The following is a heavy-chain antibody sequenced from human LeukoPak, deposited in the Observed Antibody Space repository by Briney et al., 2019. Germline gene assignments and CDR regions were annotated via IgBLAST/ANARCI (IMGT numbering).Heavy chain of an antibody. D-gene: IGHD1-26*01. J-gene: IGHJ4*02. CDR2: IIPIFGTA. CDR1: GGTFSSYA. V-gene: IGHV1-69*13. Sequence: ASVKLSCKASGGTFSSYAISWVRQAPGQGLEWMGGIIPIFGTANYAQKFQGRVTITADESTSTAYMELSSLRSEDTAVYYCARAYRGSGYFDYRGQGTLVTVCS. CDR3: ARAYRGSGYFDY.